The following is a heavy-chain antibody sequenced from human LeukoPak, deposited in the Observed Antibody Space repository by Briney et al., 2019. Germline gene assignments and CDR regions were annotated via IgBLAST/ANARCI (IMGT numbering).Heavy chain of an antibody. Sequence: PGGSLRLSCAASGFTFSSYWMHWVRQAPGKGLVWVSRINSDGSSTSYADSVKGRFTISRDNAKNTLYLQMNSLRAEDTALYYCASLGYSKGYYYGMDVWSQGTTVTVSS. CDR2: INSDGSST. V-gene: IGHV3-74*01. CDR3: ASLGYSKGYYYGMDV. D-gene: IGHD4-11*01. CDR1: GFTFSSYW. J-gene: IGHJ6*02.